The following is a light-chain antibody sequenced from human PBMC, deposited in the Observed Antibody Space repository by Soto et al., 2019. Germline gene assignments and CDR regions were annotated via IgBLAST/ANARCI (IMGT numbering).Light chain of an antibody. CDR3: QQYDNWPRT. Sequence: EIVMTQSPATLSVSPGERATLSCRASQSASINLAWYQQKPGQAPRLLLYGASSRATGIPARFSGSGSGTEFSLTISSLQSEDVAVYYCQQYDNWPRTFGQGTKLEIK. CDR2: GAS. CDR1: QSASIN. J-gene: IGKJ2*01. V-gene: IGKV3-15*01.